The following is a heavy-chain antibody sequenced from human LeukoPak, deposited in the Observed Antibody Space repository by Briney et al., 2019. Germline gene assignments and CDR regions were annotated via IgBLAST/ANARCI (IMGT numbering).Heavy chain of an antibody. V-gene: IGHV4-30-2*02. J-gene: IGHJ3*02. Sequence: KPSQTLSLTCAVSGGSISSGGYSWSWIRQPPGKGLEWIGYIYHSGSTYYNPSLKSRVTISVDTSKNQFSLKLSSVTAADTAVYYCARIGQEGFDAFDIWGQGTMVTVSS. CDR2: IYHSGST. CDR3: ARIGQEGFDAFDI. CDR1: GGSISSGGYS. D-gene: IGHD2/OR15-2a*01.